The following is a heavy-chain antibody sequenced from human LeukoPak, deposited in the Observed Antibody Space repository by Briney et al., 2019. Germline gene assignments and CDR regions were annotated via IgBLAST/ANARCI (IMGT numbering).Heavy chain of an antibody. CDR3: AHIVVVTASRVFDY. CDR1: GGSFSGYY. Sequence: SETLSLTCAVYGGSFSGYYWSWIRQPPGKGLEWIGEINHSGSTNYNPSLKSRVTISVDTSKNQFSLKLSSVTAADTAVYYCAHIVVVTASRVFDYWGQGTLVTVSS. CDR2: INHSGST. V-gene: IGHV4-34*01. D-gene: IGHD2-21*02. J-gene: IGHJ4*02.